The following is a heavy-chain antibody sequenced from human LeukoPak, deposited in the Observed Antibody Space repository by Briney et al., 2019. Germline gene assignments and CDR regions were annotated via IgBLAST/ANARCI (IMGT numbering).Heavy chain of an antibody. V-gene: IGHV1-46*01. CDR1: GYTFTNNF. Sequence: PAASVKVSCKASGYTFTNNFMHWVRQAPGQGLEWIGIINPSGDNTWYAQKFQGRVTMTRDMATSTDYLEVSSLRSEGTAVYYCARDNSLRDTAWWFDPWGQGTLVTVSS. CDR2: INPSGDNT. CDR3: ARDNSLRDTAWWFDP. J-gene: IGHJ5*02. D-gene: IGHD5-24*01.